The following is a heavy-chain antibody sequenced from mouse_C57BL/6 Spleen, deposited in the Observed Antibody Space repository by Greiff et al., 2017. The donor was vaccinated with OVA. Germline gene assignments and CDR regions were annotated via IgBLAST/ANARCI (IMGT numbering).Heavy chain of an antibody. J-gene: IGHJ1*03. CDR1: GFTFSDYY. CDR3: ARPRAFYWYCDV. V-gene: IGHV5-16*01. Sequence: EVKLMESEGGLVQPGSSMKLSCTASGFTFSDYYMAWVRQVPEKGLEWVANINYDGSSTYYLDSLKSRFIISRDNAKNILYLQMSSLKSEDTATYYCARPRAFYWYCDVWGTGTTVTVSS. CDR2: INYDGSST. D-gene: IGHD2-10*02.